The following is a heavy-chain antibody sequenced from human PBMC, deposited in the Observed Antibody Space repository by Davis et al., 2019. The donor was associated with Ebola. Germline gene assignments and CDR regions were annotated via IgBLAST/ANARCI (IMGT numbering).Heavy chain of an antibody. J-gene: IGHJ4*02. Sequence: GGSLRLSCAASRFTFSSHPMQWVRQAPGKGLEWVAVISYDGTIDNYADSVKGRFTISRDNSKNTLFLQMNSLKIEDTAVYYCAKSSGSYDPFDYWGQGTLVSVSS. CDR1: RFTFSSHP. V-gene: IGHV3-30-3*01. D-gene: IGHD1-26*01. CDR3: AKSSGSYDPFDY. CDR2: ISYDGTID.